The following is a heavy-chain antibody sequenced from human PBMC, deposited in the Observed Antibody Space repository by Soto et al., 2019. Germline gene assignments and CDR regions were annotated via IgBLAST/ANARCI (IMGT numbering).Heavy chain of an antibody. D-gene: IGHD3-3*01. Sequence: GGSLRLSCAASGFTFSSYSMNWVRQAPGKGLEWVSSISSSSSYIYYADSVKGRFTISRDNAKNSLYLQMNSLRAEDTAVYYCARGHYDFWSGYYTKSDMMVAYWGQGTLVTVSS. J-gene: IGHJ4*02. V-gene: IGHV3-21*01. CDR1: GFTFSSYS. CDR3: ARGHYDFWSGYYTKSDMMVAY. CDR2: ISSSSSYI.